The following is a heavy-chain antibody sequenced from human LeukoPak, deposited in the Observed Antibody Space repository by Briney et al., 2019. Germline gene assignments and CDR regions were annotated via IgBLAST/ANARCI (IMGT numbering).Heavy chain of an antibody. J-gene: IGHJ4*02. CDR2: IYSGGST. V-gene: IGHV3-53*01. Sequence: GGSLRLSCAASGFTVSSNYMSWVRQAPGKGLEGVSVIYSGGSTYYADSVKGRFTISRDNSKNTLYLQMNSLRAEDTAVYYCARALWFGELYSYWGQGTLVTVSS. D-gene: IGHD3-10*01. CDR3: ARALWFGELYSY. CDR1: GFTVSSNY.